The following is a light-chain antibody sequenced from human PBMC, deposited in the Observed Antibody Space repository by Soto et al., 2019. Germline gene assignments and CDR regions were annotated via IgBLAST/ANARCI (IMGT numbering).Light chain of an antibody. CDR3: QSYDSSLSAWV. Sequence: QSVLTQPPSVSGAPGQRVTISCTGSSSNIGAGYDVDWYQQFPGTAPKLLIYGNNDRPSGVPDRFSGSKSGTSASLAITGLQAEDEADYHCQSYDSSLSAWVFGGGTQLTVL. CDR2: GNN. J-gene: IGLJ3*02. V-gene: IGLV1-40*01. CDR1: SSNIGAGYD.